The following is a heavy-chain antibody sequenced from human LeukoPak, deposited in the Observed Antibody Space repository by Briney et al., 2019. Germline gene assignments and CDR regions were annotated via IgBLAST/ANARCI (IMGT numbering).Heavy chain of an antibody. CDR3: ARGGYTLVRGALDY. J-gene: IGHJ4*02. V-gene: IGHV1-8*01. CDR2: MNPNSGNT. Sequence: GASVKVSCKASGYTFTSYDINWVRQATGQGLEWMGWMNPNSGNTGYAQKFQGRVTMTTETSTGTAYLELRSLRSDDTAVYYCARGGYTLVRGALDYWGQGTLVTVSS. CDR1: GYTFTSYD. D-gene: IGHD3-10*01.